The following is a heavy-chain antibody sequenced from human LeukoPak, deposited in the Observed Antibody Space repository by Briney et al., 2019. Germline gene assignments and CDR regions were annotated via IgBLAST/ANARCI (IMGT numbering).Heavy chain of an antibody. J-gene: IGHJ4*02. D-gene: IGHD2-15*01. V-gene: IGHV3-21*05. CDR1: GFTFSSYS. Sequence: GGSLRLSCAASGFTFSSYSMNWVRQAPPKGLQWVSFISSSSSYIYYADSVKGRFTISRDNAKNSLYLQMNSLRAEDTAVYYCARSGGYYFDYWGQGTLVTVSS. CDR2: ISSSSSYI. CDR3: ARSGGYYFDY.